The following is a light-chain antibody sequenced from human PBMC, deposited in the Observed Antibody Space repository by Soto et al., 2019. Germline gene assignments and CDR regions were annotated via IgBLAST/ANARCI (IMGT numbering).Light chain of an antibody. Sequence: QAGVTHDPSLTVSALWTVTLTCGSSTGAVTNGHYPYWFQQKPGQAPRTLIYDTTNRHSWTPARFSGSLLGGKAALTLSGAQPEDEAEYYCLLSYNGPYVFGTGTKVTVL. CDR2: DTT. V-gene: IGLV7-46*01. CDR3: LLSYNGPYV. CDR1: TGAVTNGHY. J-gene: IGLJ1*01.